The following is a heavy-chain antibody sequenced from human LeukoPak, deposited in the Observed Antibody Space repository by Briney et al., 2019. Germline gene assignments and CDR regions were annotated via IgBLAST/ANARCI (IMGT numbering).Heavy chain of an antibody. D-gene: IGHD4/OR15-4a*01. J-gene: IGHJ3*02. CDR3: AADYQDLDAFDI. Sequence: ASVKVSCKASGYTFTSYDINWVRQATGQGLEWMGWMNPNSGNTGYAQKFQGRVTITRNTSISTAYMELSSLRSEDTAVYYCAADYQDLDAFDIWGQGTMVTVSS. V-gene: IGHV1-8*03. CDR1: GYTFTSYD. CDR2: MNPNSGNT.